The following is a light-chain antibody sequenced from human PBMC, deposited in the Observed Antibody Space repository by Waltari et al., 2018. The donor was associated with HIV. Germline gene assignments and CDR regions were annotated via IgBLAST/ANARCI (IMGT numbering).Light chain of an antibody. J-gene: IGLJ2*01. V-gene: IGLV1-51*01. Sequence: QPVLTQPPSVSAAPGRSVTITCSGSTSNIETNYVSWYQQIPGTAPKLLIYDNNKRPSVIPGGFSGSKSATSATLGITGLQTGDEAEYFCGTWDSSLNTPVFGGGSRLTVL. CDR3: GTWDSSLNTPV. CDR1: TSNIETNY. CDR2: DNN.